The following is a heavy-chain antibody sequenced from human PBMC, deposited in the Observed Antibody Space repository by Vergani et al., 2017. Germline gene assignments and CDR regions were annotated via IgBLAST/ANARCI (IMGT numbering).Heavy chain of an antibody. J-gene: IGHJ4*02. CDR3: AREIHYDFWTDLDY. CDR2: IIPILGTA. V-gene: IGHV1-69*11. CDR1: GGTFSSYA. Sequence: QVQLVQSGAEVKKPGSSVKVSCKASGGTFSSYAISWVRQAPGQGLEWMGRIIPILGTANYAQKFQGRVTITADESTSTAYMELSSLRSDDTAVYYCAREIHYDFWTDLDYWGQGTLVTVSS. D-gene: IGHD3-3*01.